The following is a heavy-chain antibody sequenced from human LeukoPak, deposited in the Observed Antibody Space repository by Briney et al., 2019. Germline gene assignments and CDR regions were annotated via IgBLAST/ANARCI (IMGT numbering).Heavy chain of an antibody. CDR1: GFTFSSYG. CDR3: ARGDYDSSGYNWFDP. V-gene: IGHV3-48*04. Sequence: GGSLRLSCAASGFTFSSYGMHWVRQAPGKGLEWVSYISSSGSTIYYAGSVKGRFTISRDNAKNSLYLQMNSLRAEDTAVYYCARGDYDSSGYNWFDPWGQGTLVTVSS. J-gene: IGHJ5*02. D-gene: IGHD3-22*01. CDR2: ISSSGSTI.